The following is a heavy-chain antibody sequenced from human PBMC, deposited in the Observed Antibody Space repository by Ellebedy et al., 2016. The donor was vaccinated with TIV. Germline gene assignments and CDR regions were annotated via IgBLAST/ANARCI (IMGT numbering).Heavy chain of an antibody. CDR2: LSVSGDTT. D-gene: IGHD5-12*01. Sequence: GESLKISCAASGFTFSSYAMAWVRQAPGKGLEWVSSLSVSGDTTSYAASVKGRFTIHRDNSKNTLTLHMNRLRAEDTAVYYCAKPSQPQLLPDYRHAFDIWGQGTMVTVSS. V-gene: IGHV3-23*01. CDR3: AKPSQPQLLPDYRHAFDI. J-gene: IGHJ3*02. CDR1: GFTFSSYA.